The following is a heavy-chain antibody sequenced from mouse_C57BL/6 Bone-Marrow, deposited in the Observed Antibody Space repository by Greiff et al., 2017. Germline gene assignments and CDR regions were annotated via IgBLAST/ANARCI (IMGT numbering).Heavy chain of an antibody. CDR3: ARHEDSRDSWYVDV. CDR1: GYTFTEYT. J-gene: IGHJ1*03. V-gene: IGHV1-62-2*01. Sequence: QVQLKESGAELVKPGASVKLSCKASGYTFTEYTIHWVKQRSGQGLEWIGWFYPGSGSIKYNEKFKDKATLTADKSSSPVYMELRRLTSEDSAVYFGARHEDSRDSWYVDVWGTGTTVTVSS. CDR2: FYPGSGSI.